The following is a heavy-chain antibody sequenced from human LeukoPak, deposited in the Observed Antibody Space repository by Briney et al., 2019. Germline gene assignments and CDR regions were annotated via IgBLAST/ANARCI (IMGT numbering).Heavy chain of an antibody. V-gene: IGHV3-21*01. Sequence: GWSLSLSRAASGFTPRTYDMNWVRPAPGKGVQGVSYISSSHSYIYYADSVKGRFTIPRDNAKNSLYLQMNSLRAEDTAVYYCAGRFSGYPHPANYWGQGTLVTVSS. CDR3: AGRFSGYPHPANY. J-gene: IGHJ4*02. CDR2: ISSSHSYI. CDR1: GFTPRTYD. D-gene: IGHD5-12*01.